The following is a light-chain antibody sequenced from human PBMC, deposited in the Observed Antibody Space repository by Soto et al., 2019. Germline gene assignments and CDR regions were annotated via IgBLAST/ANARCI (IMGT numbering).Light chain of an antibody. CDR1: QSLTNSF. Sequence: EFVLTQSPGTLSLSPGERATLSCRASQSLTNSFIAWYQQRPGQAPRLLIYGASIRAAGVPDRFSGSGSGTDFTLTISRLEPEDFAVYYCQQYGSSPRTFGQGTKVDIK. CDR2: GAS. V-gene: IGKV3-20*01. J-gene: IGKJ1*01. CDR3: QQYGSSPRT.